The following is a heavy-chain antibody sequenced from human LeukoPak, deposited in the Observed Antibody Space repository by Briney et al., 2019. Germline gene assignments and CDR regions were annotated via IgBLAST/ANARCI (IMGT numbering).Heavy chain of an antibody. CDR3: TTEYYYDSSSYYY. D-gene: IGHD3-22*01. J-gene: IGHJ4*02. Sequence: PGGSLRLSCAASGFTFSNGWMSWVRQAPGKGLEWVGRIKSKTDGGTTDYAAPVKGRFTISGDDSKNTLYLQMNSLKIEDTAVYYCTTEYYYDSSSYYYWGQGTLVTVSS. CDR2: IKSKTDGGTT. CDR1: GFTFSNGW. V-gene: IGHV3-15*01.